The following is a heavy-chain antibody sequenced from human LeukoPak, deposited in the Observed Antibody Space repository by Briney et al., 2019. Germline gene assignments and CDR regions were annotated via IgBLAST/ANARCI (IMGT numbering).Heavy chain of an antibody. Sequence: GGSLRLSCAASGFTFSSYAMSWIRQAPGKGLEWVSGICGGGVSTYYADSVKGRFTISRDNSKNTLYLQMNSLRAEDTAVYYCAKAYYYDSSAYYSGRLLYFQHWGQGTLVTVSS. V-gene: IGHV3-23*01. CDR1: GFTFSSYA. D-gene: IGHD3-22*01. CDR2: ICGGGVST. CDR3: AKAYYYDSSAYYSGRLLYFQH. J-gene: IGHJ1*01.